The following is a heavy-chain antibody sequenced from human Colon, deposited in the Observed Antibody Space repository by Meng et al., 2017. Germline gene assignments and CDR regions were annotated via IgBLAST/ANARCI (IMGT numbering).Heavy chain of an antibody. CDR1: GSSTSGYC. D-gene: IGHD2-15*01. CDR3: ARVQRFCTGGICSNWFDP. J-gene: IGHJ5*02. V-gene: IGHV4-4*07. CDR2: ISSSGRT. Sequence: QGQVAEVGPGVVTPLEILSLSCNESGSSTSGYCWNWIRQPAGKGLEWLGHISSSGRTNYNPSLKSRVTISVDSFKNQFSLNLTSVTAAHTAVYFCARVQRFCTGGICSNWFDPWGQGTLVTVSS.